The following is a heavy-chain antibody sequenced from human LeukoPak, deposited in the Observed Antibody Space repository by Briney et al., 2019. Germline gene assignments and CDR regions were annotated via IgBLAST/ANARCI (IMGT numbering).Heavy chain of an antibody. Sequence: RASVKVSCKASGYTFTSYDINWVRQATGQGLEWMGWMNPNSGSTGYAQKFQGRVTMTRNTSISTAYMELSSLRSEDTAVYYCARVLPKVLLRGPSGDYWGQGTLVTVSS. CDR3: ARVLPKVLLRGPSGDY. J-gene: IGHJ4*02. V-gene: IGHV1-8*01. CDR1: GYTFTSYD. CDR2: MNPNSGST. D-gene: IGHD3-10*01.